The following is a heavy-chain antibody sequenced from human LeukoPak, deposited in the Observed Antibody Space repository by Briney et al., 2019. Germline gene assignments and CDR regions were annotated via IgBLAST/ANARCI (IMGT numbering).Heavy chain of an antibody. J-gene: IGHJ4*02. CDR1: VFSFSDEY. CDR3: GRSRGAGPGAHFDV. D-gene: IGHD6-19*01. Sequence: GGSLRLSCAASVFSFSDEYMSWIRQAPGQGPEWISYISASGSYTNYADSVKGRFTISRDNAKNSLHLQMNSLRAEDTAVYYCGRSRGAGPGAHFDVWGQGILVTVSS. V-gene: IGHV3-11*03. CDR2: ISASGSYT.